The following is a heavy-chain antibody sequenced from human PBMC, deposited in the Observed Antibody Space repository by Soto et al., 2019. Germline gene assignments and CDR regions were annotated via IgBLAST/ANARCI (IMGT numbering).Heavy chain of an antibody. Sequence: GGSLRLSCAASGFTFSSYGMHWVRQAPGKGLEWVAVISYDGSNKYYADSVKGRFTISRDNSKNTLYLQMNSLRAEDTAVYYCANPYVYCSSTSCFSMDVWGQGTTVTVSS. V-gene: IGHV3-30*18. CDR2: ISYDGSNK. CDR1: GFTFSSYG. J-gene: IGHJ6*02. D-gene: IGHD2-2*01. CDR3: ANPYVYCSSTSCFSMDV.